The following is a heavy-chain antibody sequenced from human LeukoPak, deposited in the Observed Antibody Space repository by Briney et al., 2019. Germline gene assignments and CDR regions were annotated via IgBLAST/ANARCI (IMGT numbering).Heavy chain of an antibody. J-gene: IGHJ4*02. CDR2: VWYDGSNK. V-gene: IGHV3-33*01. CDR1: GFTFSSYG. Sequence: PGRSLRLSCAASGFTFSSYGMHWVRQAPGKGLEWVAVVWYDGSNKYYADSVKGRFTISRDNSKNTLYLQMNSLRAEDTAVYYCARGGGNYYVGYWGQGTLVTVSS. CDR3: ARGGGNYYVGY. D-gene: IGHD4-23*01.